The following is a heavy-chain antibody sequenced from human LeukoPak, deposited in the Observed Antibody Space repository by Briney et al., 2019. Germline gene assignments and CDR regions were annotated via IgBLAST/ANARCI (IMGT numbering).Heavy chain of an antibody. J-gene: IGHJ5*02. V-gene: IGHV1-2*02. CDR2: INPNSGGT. CDR1: GYTFTGYY. D-gene: IGHD2-2*01. Sequence: ASVKVSCKASGYTFTGYYMHWVRQAPGQGLEWMGWINPNSGGTNYAQKFQGRVTMTRDTSISTAYMELSRLRSDDTAVYYCARDMIVVVPAAMPVRGFDPWGQGTLVTVSS. CDR3: ARDMIVVVPAAMPVRGFDP.